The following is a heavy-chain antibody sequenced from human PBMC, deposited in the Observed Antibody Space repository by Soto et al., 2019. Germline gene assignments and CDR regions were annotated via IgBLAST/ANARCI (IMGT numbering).Heavy chain of an antibody. Sequence: GSLRLSCAASGFTFSSYAMSWVRQAPGKGLEWVSAISGSGGSTYYADSVKGRFTISRDNSKNTLYLQMNSLRAEDTAVYYCARSRMIRGKRGDAFDIWGQGTMVTVSS. D-gene: IGHD3-22*01. V-gene: IGHV3-23*01. CDR2: ISGSGGST. J-gene: IGHJ3*02. CDR3: ARSRMIRGKRGDAFDI. CDR1: GFTFSSYA.